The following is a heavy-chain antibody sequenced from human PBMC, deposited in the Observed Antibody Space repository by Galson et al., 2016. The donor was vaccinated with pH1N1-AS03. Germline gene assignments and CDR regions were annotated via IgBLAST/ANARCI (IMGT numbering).Heavy chain of an antibody. CDR1: GGSISGFY. CDR3: ARVLLSGGSWDYFDY. Sequence: LSLTCNVSGGSISGFYWSWIRQPAGKGLEWLGRIYASGSRNYNPSLKGRITMSVDTSKNQFYLSLRSVTAADTATYYCARVLLSGGSWDYFDYWGQGILITVSS. J-gene: IGHJ4*02. CDR2: IYASGSR. D-gene: IGHD2-15*01. V-gene: IGHV4-4*07.